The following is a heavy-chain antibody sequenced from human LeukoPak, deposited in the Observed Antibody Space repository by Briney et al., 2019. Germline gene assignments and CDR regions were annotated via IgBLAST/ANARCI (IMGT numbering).Heavy chain of an antibody. D-gene: IGHD3-10*01. CDR1: GFSLSTSGVG. CDR2: IYWDDDK. CDR3: AHNRGSGSYPNNWFDP. J-gene: IGHJ5*02. V-gene: IGHV2-5*02. Sequence: SGPTLVKPTQTLTLICTFSGFSLSTSGVGVGWIRQPPGKALEWLALIYWDDDKRYSPSLKSRLTITKDTSKNQVVPTMTNMDPVDTATYYCAHNRGSGSYPNNWFDPWGQGILVTVSS.